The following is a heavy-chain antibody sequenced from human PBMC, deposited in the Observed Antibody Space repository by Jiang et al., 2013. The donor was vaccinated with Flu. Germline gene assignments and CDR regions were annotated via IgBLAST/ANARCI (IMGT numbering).Heavy chain of an antibody. J-gene: IGHJ5*02. CDR1: GGSISSSNW. V-gene: IGHV4-4*02. CDR3: ARDKGDYSNYAWFDP. CDR2: IYHSGST. Sequence: GSGLVKPSGTLSLTCAVSGGSISSSNWWSWVRQPPGKGLEWIGEIYHSGSTNYNPSLKSRVTISVDKSKNQFSLKLSSVTAADTAVYYCARDKGDYSNYAWFDPWGQGTLVTVSS. D-gene: IGHD4-11*01.